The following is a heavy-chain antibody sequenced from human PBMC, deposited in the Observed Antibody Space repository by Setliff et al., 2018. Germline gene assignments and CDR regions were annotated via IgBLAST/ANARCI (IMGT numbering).Heavy chain of an antibody. CDR2: INPSGGLT. CDR1: GYTFTTYA. D-gene: IGHD3-3*01. Sequence: WASVKVSCKASGYTFTTYAMSWMRQAPGQGLEWMGIINPSGGLTRYAQKFQGKVTMTRDTSTSTVYMEVSSLRSEDTAVYFCARDRFYNSWSGTSITAPHDAFDIWGQGTMVTVSS. J-gene: IGHJ3*02. CDR3: ARDRFYNSWSGTSITAPHDAFDI. V-gene: IGHV1-46*03.